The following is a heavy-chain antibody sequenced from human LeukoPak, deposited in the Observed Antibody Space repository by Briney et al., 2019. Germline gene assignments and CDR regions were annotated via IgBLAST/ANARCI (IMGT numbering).Heavy chain of an antibody. CDR3: ARKSGSSGYPFDY. Sequence: GGSLRLSCAASGFSFSSYSMNWVRQAPGKGLEWVSYITSSSYTMYYADAVKGRFAISRDNAKNSLYLQMNSLRAEDTAVYYCARKSGSSGYPFDYWGQGTLVTVSS. CDR2: ITSSSYTM. CDR1: GFSFSSYS. J-gene: IGHJ4*02. D-gene: IGHD3-22*01. V-gene: IGHV3-48*01.